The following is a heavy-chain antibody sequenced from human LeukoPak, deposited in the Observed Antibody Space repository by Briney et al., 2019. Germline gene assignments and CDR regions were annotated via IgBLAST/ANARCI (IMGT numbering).Heavy chain of an antibody. CDR3: AKDRAPSGYYPPYFDY. CDR1: GFTVSSNY. V-gene: IGHV3-53*01. J-gene: IGHJ4*02. Sequence: GGSLRLSCAASGFTVSSNYMSWVRQAPGKGLEWVSVIYSGGSTYYADSVKGRFTISRDNSKNTLYLQMNSLRAEDTAVYYCAKDRAPSGYYPPYFDYWGQGTLVTVSS. D-gene: IGHD3-22*01. CDR2: IYSGGST.